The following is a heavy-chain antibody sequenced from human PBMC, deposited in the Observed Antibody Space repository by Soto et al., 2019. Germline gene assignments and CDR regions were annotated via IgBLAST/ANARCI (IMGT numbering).Heavy chain of an antibody. J-gene: IGHJ4*02. CDR1: GASISIGTDY. Sequence: PSETLSLTCSVSGASISIGTDYWGWIRQPPGKGLEWIGNIHHSGSTYYNPSLKSRVTISVDRSKNQFSLKLSSVTAADTAVYYCARVPDYWGQGNLVTVSS. CDR3: ARVPDY. CDR2: IHHSGST. V-gene: IGHV4-39*07. D-gene: IGHD2-2*01.